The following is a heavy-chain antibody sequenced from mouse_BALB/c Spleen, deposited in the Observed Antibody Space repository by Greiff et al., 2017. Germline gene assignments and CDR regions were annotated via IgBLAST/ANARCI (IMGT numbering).Heavy chain of an antibody. CDR1: GYNFTSYW. CDR3: ARDTLRLTWVAY. J-gene: IGHJ3*01. V-gene: IGHV1-55*01. D-gene: IGHD2-4*01. Sequence: QVQLQQPGAELVKPGTSVKLSCKASGYNFTSYWINWVKLRPGQGLEWIGDIYPGSGSTNYNEKFKSKATLTVDTSSSTAYMQHSSLASEDSALSYRARDTLRLTWVAYWCLGPLVTVSA. CDR2: IYPGSGST.